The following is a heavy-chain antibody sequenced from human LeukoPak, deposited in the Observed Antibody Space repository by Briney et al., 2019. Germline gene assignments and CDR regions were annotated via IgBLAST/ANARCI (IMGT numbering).Heavy chain of an antibody. CDR2: IWYDGNNK. V-gene: IGHV3-33*01. CDR1: GFTFSSFG. CDR3: ARAFTSTGYYYVEY. J-gene: IGHJ4*02. D-gene: IGHD3-22*01. Sequence: PGGSLRLSCAASGFTFSSFGMHWVRQAPAKGLEWVAVIWYDGNNKYYADSVKGRFTISRDNSKNTLYLQMNSLRAEDTAVYYCARAFTSTGYYYVEYWGQGTLVTVSS.